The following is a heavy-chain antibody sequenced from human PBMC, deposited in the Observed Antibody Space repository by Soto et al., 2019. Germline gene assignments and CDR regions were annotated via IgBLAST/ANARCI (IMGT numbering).Heavy chain of an antibody. CDR3: ARDQFCSSSYYYYYYMDV. V-gene: IGHV3-11*01. J-gene: IGHJ6*03. Sequence: QVQLVESGGGLVKPGGSLRLSCAASGFTFSDYYMSWIRQAPGKGLEWVSYISSSGSTIYYADSVKGRFTISRDNAKNSLYLQMNSLRAADTAVYYCARDQFCSSSYYYYYYMDVWGKGTTVTVSS. CDR1: GFTFSDYY. CDR2: ISSSGSTI. D-gene: IGHD6-13*01.